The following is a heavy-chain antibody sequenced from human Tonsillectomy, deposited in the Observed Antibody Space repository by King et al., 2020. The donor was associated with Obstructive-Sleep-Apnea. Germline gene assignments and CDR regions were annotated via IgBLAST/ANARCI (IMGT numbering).Heavy chain of an antibody. J-gene: IGHJ6*02. V-gene: IGHV4-31*03. CDR1: GGSIRSGGYY. D-gene: IGHD5-12*01. Sequence: QLQESGPGLVKPSQTLSLTCTVSGGSIRSGGYYWSWIRQHPGKGLGWIGYIYYSGSTYYKPSLNSRVTTSVGTSKNQFSLKLSSVTAADTAVYYCARDSPRGYSGYKTGIRTYYYYGMDVWGQGTTVTVSS. CDR2: IYYSGST. CDR3: ARDSPRGYSGYKTGIRTYYYYGMDV.